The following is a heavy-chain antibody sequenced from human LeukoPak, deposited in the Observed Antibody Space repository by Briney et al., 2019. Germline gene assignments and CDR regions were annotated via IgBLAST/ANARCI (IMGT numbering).Heavy chain of an antibody. D-gene: IGHD1-26*01. V-gene: IGHV1-2*02. CDR3: ARVSGSGSYEGGYYYYGMDV. CDR2: INPNSGGT. Sequence: ASVKVSCKASGYTFTGCYMHWVRQAPGQGLEWMGWINPNSGGTNYAQKFQGRVTMTRDTSISTAYMELSRLRSDDTAVYYCARVSGSGSYEGGYYYYGMDVWGQGTTVTVSS. CDR1: GYTFTGCY. J-gene: IGHJ6*02.